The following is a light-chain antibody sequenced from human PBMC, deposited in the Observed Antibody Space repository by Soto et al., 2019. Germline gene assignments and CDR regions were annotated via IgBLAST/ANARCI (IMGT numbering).Light chain of an antibody. CDR3: QQYNKWPRT. Sequence: EVVMTQSPATLSVSPGERVTLSCMASQSVRSNLAWYQQKPGQSPRLLIYGASTRATGIPAKFSGSGSGTEFTLTISSLQSEDFAVYYCQQYNKWPRTFGQGTKVDI. CDR2: GAS. J-gene: IGKJ1*01. CDR1: QSVRSN. V-gene: IGKV3D-15*01.